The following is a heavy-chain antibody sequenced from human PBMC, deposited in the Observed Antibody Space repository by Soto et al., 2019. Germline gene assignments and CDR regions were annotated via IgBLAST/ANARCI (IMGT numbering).Heavy chain of an antibody. J-gene: IGHJ6*02. Sequence: QLRLQESGSGLVKPSQTLSLTCTVSNGSVSSGTYSWSWVRQPPGKGLEWIGYTYYSGTTYYTPSLKSRLTMSMDRANDHFSLNLTSVTAADTAVYFCARGHYYYGMDVWGQGITVTVSS. CDR1: NGSVSSGTYS. CDR3: ARGHYYYGMDV. CDR2: TYYSGTT. V-gene: IGHV4-30-2*01.